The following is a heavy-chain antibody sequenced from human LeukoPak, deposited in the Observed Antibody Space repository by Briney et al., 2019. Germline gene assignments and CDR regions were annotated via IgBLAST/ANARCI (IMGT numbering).Heavy chain of an antibody. J-gene: IGHJ6*02. Sequence: PGGSLRLSCAVSGFTFSSYGMHWVRQAPGKGLEWVAVISYDGSNKYYADSVKGRFTISRDNSKNTLYLQMNSLRAEDTAVYYCARDAYSTRYYYYGMDVWGQGTTVTVPS. CDR1: GFTFSSYG. V-gene: IGHV3-30*03. D-gene: IGHD4-11*01. CDR3: ARDAYSTRYYYYGMDV. CDR2: ISYDGSNK.